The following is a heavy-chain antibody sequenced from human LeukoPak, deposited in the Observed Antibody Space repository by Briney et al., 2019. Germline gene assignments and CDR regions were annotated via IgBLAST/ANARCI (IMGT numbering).Heavy chain of an antibody. CDR3: VRDRAGATSFDY. CDR1: GVSISSYY. J-gene: IGHJ4*02. CDR2: IYHSGST. Sequence: PSETLSLTCTVSGVSISSYYWSWIRQPPGKGLEWIGNIYHSGSTWHNPSLKSRVTMSLDTSRNQFSLKLSSVTAADTAVYYCVRDRAGATSFDYWGQGTLVTVSS. D-gene: IGHD1-26*01. V-gene: IGHV4-59*04.